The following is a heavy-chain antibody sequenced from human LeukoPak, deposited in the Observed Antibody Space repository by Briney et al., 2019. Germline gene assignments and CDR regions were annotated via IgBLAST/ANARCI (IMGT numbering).Heavy chain of an antibody. CDR3: ARDWPWFGELFTTSIDY. Sequence: SVKVSFKASGYTFTSYGISWVRQAPGQGLEWMGWISAYNGNTNYAQKLQGRVTMTTDTSTSTAYMELRSLRSDDTAVYYCARDWPWFGELFTTSIDYWGQGTLVTVSS. V-gene: IGHV1-18*01. CDR1: GYTFTSYG. CDR2: ISAYNGNT. J-gene: IGHJ4*02. D-gene: IGHD3-10*01.